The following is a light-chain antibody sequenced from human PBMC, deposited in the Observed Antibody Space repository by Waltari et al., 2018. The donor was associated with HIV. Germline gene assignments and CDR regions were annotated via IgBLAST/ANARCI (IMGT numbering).Light chain of an antibody. CDR2: GDR. J-gene: IGLJ2*01. CDR3: QSSDSSPLVI. Sequence: QSVLTQPPSVSGAPGQRVTISCAGTSSNLGAGYDVPWYQKLPGPAPKLLIYGDRNRPSGVPDRFTGSKSGTAASLAITGLQAEDEADYYCQSSDSSPLVIFGGGTTLTVL. V-gene: IGLV1-40*01. CDR1: SSNLGAGYD.